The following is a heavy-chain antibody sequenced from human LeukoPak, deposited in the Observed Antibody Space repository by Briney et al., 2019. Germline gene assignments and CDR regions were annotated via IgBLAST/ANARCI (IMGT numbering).Heavy chain of an antibody. CDR3: ARTEGSYFDS. Sequence: PSETLSLTCTVSGASITSYYWSWIRLPAGKGLEWIGRFYTSGSTKYNPYLKSRVTMSVDTSKNQFSLKLTSVTAADSAVYYCARTEGSYFDSWGLGTLVTVSP. V-gene: IGHV4-4*07. CDR2: FYTSGST. J-gene: IGHJ4*01. CDR1: GASITSYY.